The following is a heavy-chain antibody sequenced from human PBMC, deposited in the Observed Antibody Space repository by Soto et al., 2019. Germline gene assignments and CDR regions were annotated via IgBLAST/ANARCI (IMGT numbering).Heavy chain of an antibody. V-gene: IGHV4-4*02. CDR1: GGSFTSNNW. CDR2: IYRTGST. CDR3: ASRDPGTSVDY. J-gene: IGHJ4*02. Sequence: QVQLQESGPGLVKPSGTLSLTCAVSGGSFTSNNWSTWVRQPPGQGLVWIGEIYRTGSTNYNPSLNSRVDTSLDKSNNQFPLKVTALTAADTAVYYCASRDPGTSVDYWGQGTLVTVSS. D-gene: IGHD1-7*01.